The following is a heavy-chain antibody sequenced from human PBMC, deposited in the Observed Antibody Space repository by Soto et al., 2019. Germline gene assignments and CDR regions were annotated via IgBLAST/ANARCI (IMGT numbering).Heavy chain of an antibody. CDR1: GDSVSSSSVT. Sequence: SQTLSLTCAISGDSVSSSSVTWNWIRQSPSRGLEWLGRTYYRSKWYNDYAESVKSRITINPDTSKNQFSLHLNSVTPEDAAVDDCVRLIGNSWLDFWGKGTLVPVAS. V-gene: IGHV6-1*01. J-gene: IGHJ5*01. D-gene: IGHD1-26*01. CDR2: TYYRSKWYN. CDR3: VRLIGNSWLDF.